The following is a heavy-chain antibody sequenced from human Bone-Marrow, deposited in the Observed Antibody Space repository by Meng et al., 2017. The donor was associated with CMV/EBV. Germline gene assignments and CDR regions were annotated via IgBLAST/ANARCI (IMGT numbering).Heavy chain of an antibody. V-gene: IGHV3-20*04. CDR1: GFTFDDYG. D-gene: IGHD3-10*01. CDR3: ARGGRFGEIN. CDR2: INWNGDTT. Sequence: GESLKISCAASGFTFDDYGMSWVRQAPGKGLEWVSAINWNGDTTGYADSVKGRFTISRDNSKNTLYLQMNSLRAEDTAVYYCARGGRFGEINWGQGTLVTVSS. J-gene: IGHJ4*02.